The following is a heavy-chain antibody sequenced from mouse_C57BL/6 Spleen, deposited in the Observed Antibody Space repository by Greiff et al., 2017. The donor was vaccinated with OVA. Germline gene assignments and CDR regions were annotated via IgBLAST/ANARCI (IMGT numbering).Heavy chain of an antibody. Sequence: EVKLEESGPGLVKPSQSLSLTCSVTGYSITSGYYWNWIRQFPGNKLEWMSYISYDGSNNYNPSLKNRISITLDTSKNQFFLKLNSVTTEDTATYCSARECSRGAWCAYWGQGTLVTVYA. CDR1: GYSITSGYY. CDR2: ISYDGSN. J-gene: IGHJ3*01. CDR3: ARECSRGAWCAY. V-gene: IGHV3-6*01. D-gene: IGHD1-3*01.